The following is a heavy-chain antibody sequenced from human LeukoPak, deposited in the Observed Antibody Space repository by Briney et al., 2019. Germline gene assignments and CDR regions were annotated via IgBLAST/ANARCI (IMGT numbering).Heavy chain of an antibody. CDR2: ISGSGGST. D-gene: IGHD3-22*01. CDR3: AKDEIDYEKVDY. CDR1: GFTFSSNA. V-gene: IGHV3-23*01. J-gene: IGHJ4*02. Sequence: GGSLRLSFAASGFTFSSNAMRWVRQAPGKGLEWVSAISGSGGSTYYADSVKGRFTISRDNSKNTLYLQMNSLRAEDTAVYYGAKDEIDYEKVDYWGQGTLVTVSS.